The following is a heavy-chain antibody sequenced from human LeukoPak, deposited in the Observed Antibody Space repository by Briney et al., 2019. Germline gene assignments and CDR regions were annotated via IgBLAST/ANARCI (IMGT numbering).Heavy chain of an antibody. D-gene: IGHD6-13*01. V-gene: IGHV3-74*01. J-gene: IGHJ5*02. CDR2: INSDGSST. CDR3: ARMGTYSSSWYNSGGWFDP. CDR1: GFTFSSYW. Sequence: GGSLRLSCAASGFTFSSYWMHWVRQVPGKGLVWVSRINSDGSSTSYADSVKGRFTISRDNSKNTLYLQMNSLRAEDTAVYYCARMGTYSSSWYNSGGWFDPWGQGTLVTVSS.